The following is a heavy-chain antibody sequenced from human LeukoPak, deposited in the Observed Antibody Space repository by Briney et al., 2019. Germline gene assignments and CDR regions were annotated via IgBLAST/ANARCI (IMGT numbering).Heavy chain of an antibody. J-gene: IGHJ6*02. CDR2: IYYSGST. D-gene: IGHD5-12*01. CDR1: GGSISSYY. CDR3: ASASLRYYYYYGMDV. Sequence: SETLSLTCTVSGGSISSYYWSWIRQPPGKGLKWIGYIYYSGSTNYNPSLKSRVTISVDTSKNQFSLKLSSVTAADTAVYYCASASLRYYYYYGMDVWGQGTTVTVSS. V-gene: IGHV4-59*08.